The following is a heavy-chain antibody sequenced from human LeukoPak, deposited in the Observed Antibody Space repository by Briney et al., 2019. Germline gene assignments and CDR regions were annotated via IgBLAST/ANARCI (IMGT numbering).Heavy chain of an antibody. CDR3: ARETPPPWCSSTSCPLGYYYYGMDV. J-gene: IGHJ6*02. D-gene: IGHD2-2*01. CDR2: INHSGST. V-gene: IGHV4-39*07. Sequence: SETLSLTCTVSGGSISSSSYYWSWIRQPPGKGLEWIGEINHSGSTNYNPSLKSRVTISVDTSKNQFSLKLSSVTAADTAVYYCARETPPPWCSSTSCPLGYYYYGMDVWGQGTTVTVSS. CDR1: GGSISSSSYY.